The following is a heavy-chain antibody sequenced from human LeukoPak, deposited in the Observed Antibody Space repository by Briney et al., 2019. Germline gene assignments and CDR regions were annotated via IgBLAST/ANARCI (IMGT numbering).Heavy chain of an antibody. J-gene: IGHJ5*02. CDR2: IFHTGST. D-gene: IGHD3-10*01. CDR1: GASISDFY. CDR3: ARHPQEFRSDWFDP. Sequence: KPSETLSLTCTVSGASISDFYWSWIRQSPEKGLEWLGYIFHTGSTNYNPSVKSRVTISMDTSENQFSLRLNSMTAADTAVYYCARHPQEFRSDWFDPWGQGTLVTVSS. V-gene: IGHV4-59*08.